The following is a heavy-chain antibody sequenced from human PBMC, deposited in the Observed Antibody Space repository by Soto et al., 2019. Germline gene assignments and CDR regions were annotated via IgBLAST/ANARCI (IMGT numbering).Heavy chain of an antibody. Sequence: ETLSPTCTVSGGSISSYYWSWIWQPPGKGLEWIGYIYYSGSTNYNPSLKSRVTISVDTSKNQFSLKLSSVTAADTAVYYCARDHHYGSGSYYSNWFDPWGQGTLVTVS. V-gene: IGHV4-59*01. D-gene: IGHD3-10*01. CDR3: ARDHHYGSGSYYSNWFDP. J-gene: IGHJ5*02. CDR2: IYYSGST. CDR1: GGSISSYY.